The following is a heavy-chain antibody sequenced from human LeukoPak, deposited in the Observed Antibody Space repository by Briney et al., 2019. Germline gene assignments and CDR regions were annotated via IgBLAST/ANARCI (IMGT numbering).Heavy chain of an antibody. D-gene: IGHD2-21*02. CDR3: ARQRRYCGGDCYSGYFDY. CDR2: IYPADSDT. CDR1: GYSFTDYY. J-gene: IGHJ4*02. V-gene: IGHV5-51*01. Sequence: GESLKISCKASGYSFTDYYIGWVRQMPGKGLEWMGIIYPADSDTRYSPSFQGQVTISADKSTSTAYLQWRSLKASDTAIYFCARQRRYCGGDCYSGYFDYWGQGTLVTVSS.